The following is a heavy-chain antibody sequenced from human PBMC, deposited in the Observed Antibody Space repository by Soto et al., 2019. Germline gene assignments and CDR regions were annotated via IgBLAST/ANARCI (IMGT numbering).Heavy chain of an antibody. Sequence: GGSLRLSCAASGFTFSSYAMSWFRQAPGKGLEWVSAISGSGGSTYYADSVKGRFTISRDNSKNTLYLQMNSLRAEDTAVYYCAKGGPYYYDSSGYYDYWGQGTLVTVS. CDR2: ISGSGGST. V-gene: IGHV3-23*01. CDR3: AKGGPYYYDSSGYYDY. D-gene: IGHD3-22*01. CDR1: GFTFSSYA. J-gene: IGHJ4*02.